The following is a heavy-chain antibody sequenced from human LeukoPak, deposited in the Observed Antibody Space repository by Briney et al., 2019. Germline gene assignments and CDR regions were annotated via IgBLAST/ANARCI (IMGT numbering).Heavy chain of an antibody. V-gene: IGHV3-49*04. CDR3: TKNDYGDYVAMGY. Sequence: PGGSLRLSCAASGFTFSNYAMSWVRQAPGKGLEWVGFIRSKAYGGTTEYAASVKGRLTISRDDSKSIAYLQMNSLKTEDTAVYYCTKNDYGDYVAMGYWGRGTLVTVSS. J-gene: IGHJ4*02. CDR1: GFTFSNYA. CDR2: IRSKAYGGTT. D-gene: IGHD4-17*01.